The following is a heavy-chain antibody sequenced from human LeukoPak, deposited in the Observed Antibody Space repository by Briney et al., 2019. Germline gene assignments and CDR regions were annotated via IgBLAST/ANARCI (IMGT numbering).Heavy chain of an antibody. Sequence: PSETLSLTCTVSGGSISSSSYHWGWIRQPPGKGLEWIGSIYYSGSTYYNPSLKSRVTISVDTSKNQFSLKLSSVTAADTAVYYCARHLLKAFTMGQFDPWGQGTLVTVSS. V-gene: IGHV4-39*01. CDR1: GGSISSSSYH. D-gene: IGHD3-10*01. CDR2: IYYSGST. J-gene: IGHJ5*02. CDR3: ARHLLKAFTMGQFDP.